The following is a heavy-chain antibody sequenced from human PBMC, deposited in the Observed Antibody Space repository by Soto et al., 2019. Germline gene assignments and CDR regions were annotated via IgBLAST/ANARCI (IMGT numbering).Heavy chain of an antibody. CDR1: GYTFTSYA. V-gene: IGHV1-3*01. Sequence: GASVKVSCKASGYTFTSYAMHWVRQAPGQRLEWMGWINAGNGNTKYSQKFQGRVTMTRDTSTSTVYMELSSLRSEDTAVYYCARMERGYSYGYRYYYYGMDVWGQGTTVTVS. CDR2: INAGNGNT. J-gene: IGHJ6*02. D-gene: IGHD5-18*01. CDR3: ARMERGYSYGYRYYYYGMDV.